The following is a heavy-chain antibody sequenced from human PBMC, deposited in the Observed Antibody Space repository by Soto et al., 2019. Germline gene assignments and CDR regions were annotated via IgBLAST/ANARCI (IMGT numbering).Heavy chain of an antibody. Sequence: EVQLVESGGGLVQPGGSLRLSCAASGFTFSTYWMHWVRQVPGKGLVWVSRINSDGSTTSYADSVKGRFTISRDNAKKTLFLRMNSLRAEDTAVYYCAGGVATTLAWGQGTLVTVSS. CDR3: AGGVATTLA. CDR2: INSDGSTT. J-gene: IGHJ5*02. D-gene: IGHD1-1*01. CDR1: GFTFSTYW. V-gene: IGHV3-74*01.